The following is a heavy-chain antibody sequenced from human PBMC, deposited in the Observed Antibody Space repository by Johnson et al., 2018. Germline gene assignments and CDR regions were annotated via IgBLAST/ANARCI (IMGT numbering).Heavy chain of an antibody. CDR2: ISYDGSNK. CDR1: GFTFSSYA. D-gene: IGHD6-13*01. V-gene: IGHV3-30-3*02. Sequence: QVQLVQSGGGVVQPGRSLRLSCAASGFTFSSYAMHWVRQAPGKGLEWVAVISYDGSNKYYVDSVKGRFTISRANSKNTLYLQMHSLRAEDTAVYYCAKRGVIAAATSYYMDVWGKGTTVTVSS. CDR3: AKRGVIAAATSYYMDV. J-gene: IGHJ6*03.